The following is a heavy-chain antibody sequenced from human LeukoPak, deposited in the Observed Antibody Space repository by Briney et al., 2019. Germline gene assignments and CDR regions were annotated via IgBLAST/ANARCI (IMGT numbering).Heavy chain of an antibody. CDR2: INHSGST. CDR1: GGSFSGYY. J-gene: IGHJ4*02. D-gene: IGHD2-15*01. Sequence: SETLSLTCAVYGGSFSGYYWSWIREPPGKGLEWIGEINHSGSTNYNPSLKSRVTISVDTSKNQFSLKLSSVTAADTAVYYCARDNVPVAATDYWGQGTLVTVSS. V-gene: IGHV4-34*01. CDR3: ARDNVPVAATDY.